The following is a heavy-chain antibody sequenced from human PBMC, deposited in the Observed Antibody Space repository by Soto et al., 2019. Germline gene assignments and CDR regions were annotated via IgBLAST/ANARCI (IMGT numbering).Heavy chain of an antibody. CDR2: ISWDGGST. V-gene: IGHV3-43*01. J-gene: IGHJ6*02. D-gene: IGHD2-2*01. CDR3: AKDLAGRGQLPDYYYYGMDV. Sequence: GWSLRLSCAASGFTFDDYTMHWVRQAPGKGLEWVSLISWDGGSTYYADSVKGRFTISRDNSKNSLYLQMNSLRTEDTALYYCAKDLAGRGQLPDYYYYGMDVWGQGTTVTVSS. CDR1: GFTFDDYT.